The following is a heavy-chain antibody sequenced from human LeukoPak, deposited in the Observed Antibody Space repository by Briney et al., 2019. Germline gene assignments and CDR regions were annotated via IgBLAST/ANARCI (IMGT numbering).Heavy chain of an antibody. J-gene: IGHJ4*02. D-gene: IGHD6-19*01. CDR3: ARVAVAGPRNDD. CDR1: GFTFSSYW. V-gene: IGHV3-74*01. Sequence: PGGSLRLSCAASGFTFSSYWMHWVRQAPGKGLVWVSRINSDGSNTNYADSVKGRFTISRDNAKNTMYLQMNSLRAEDTAVYYCARVAVAGPRNDDWGQGTLVTVSS. CDR2: INSDGSNT.